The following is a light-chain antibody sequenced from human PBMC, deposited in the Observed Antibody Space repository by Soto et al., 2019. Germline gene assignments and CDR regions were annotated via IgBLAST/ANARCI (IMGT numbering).Light chain of an antibody. Sequence: EIVMTQSPATLSVSPGERATLSCRASQSVGTYLAWYQQKPDQAPRLLIFAASTRATGIPARFSGSGSGSEFTLTISSLQSEDFAVYSCQQYNNWPLVTFGGGTKVEIK. V-gene: IGKV3-15*01. CDR2: AAS. CDR3: QQYNNWPLVT. CDR1: QSVGTY. J-gene: IGKJ4*01.